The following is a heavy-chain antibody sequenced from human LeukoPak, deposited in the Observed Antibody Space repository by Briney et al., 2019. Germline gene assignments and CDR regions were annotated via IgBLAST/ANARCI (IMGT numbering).Heavy chain of an antibody. V-gene: IGHV1-2*02. D-gene: IGHD2-15*01. CDR3: ARDSCSGGSCYRFTAFDI. J-gene: IGHJ3*02. CDR1: GYTFTGYY. CDR2: INPNSGGT. Sequence: GASVKVSCKASGYTFTGYYMHWVRQAPGQGLEWMGWINPNSGGTNYAQKFQGRVTMTRDTSISTAYMELSRLRSDDTAVYYCARDSCSGGSCYRFTAFDIWGQGTMVTVSS.